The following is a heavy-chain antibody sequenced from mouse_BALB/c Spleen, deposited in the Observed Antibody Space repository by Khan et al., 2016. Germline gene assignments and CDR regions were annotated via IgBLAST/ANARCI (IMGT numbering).Heavy chain of an antibody. Sequence: VQLQESGPGLVAPSQSLSITCTVSGFSLTGFSVNWVRQPPGKGLEWLGVIWGDGSTDYNSALKSRLSFSKDDSKSQVFLKMNSLQTDDTARYFCASYYDYDGGFADWGQGTLVTVSA. J-gene: IGHJ3*01. CDR2: IWGDGST. V-gene: IGHV2-6-7*01. CDR1: GFSLTGFS. CDR3: ASYYDYDGGFAD. D-gene: IGHD2-4*01.